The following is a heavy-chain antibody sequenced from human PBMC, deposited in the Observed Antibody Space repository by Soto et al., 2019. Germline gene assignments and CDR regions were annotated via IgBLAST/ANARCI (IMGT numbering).Heavy chain of an antibody. CDR1: GGSISSGGYY. J-gene: IGHJ6*02. CDR3: ARGLDSGWVHYYYGMDV. CDR2: IYYSGST. V-gene: IGHV4-31*03. Sequence: QVQLQESGPGLVKPSQTLSLTCTVSGGSISSGGYYWRWIRQHPGKGLEWIGYIYYSGSTYYNPSLKSRVTISVDTSKNQFSLKLSSVTAADTAVYYCARGLDSGWVHYYYGMDVWGQGTTVTVSS. D-gene: IGHD1-1*01.